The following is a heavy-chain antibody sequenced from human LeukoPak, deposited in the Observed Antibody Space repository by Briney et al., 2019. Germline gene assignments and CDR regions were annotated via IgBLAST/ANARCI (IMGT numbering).Heavy chain of an antibody. CDR3: AKATGTVEPFVFDY. V-gene: IGHV3-23*01. J-gene: IGHJ4*02. CDR2: ISDSGGRT. CDR1: RFTFNSNA. Sequence: GGSLRLSCAASRFTFNSNAMSWVRQAPGKGLEWVSGISDSGGRTYYADSVKGRFTISRDNSKNTLYLQMNSLRVEDTAVYHCAKATGTVEPFVFDYWGRGTLVTVSS. D-gene: IGHD4-23*01.